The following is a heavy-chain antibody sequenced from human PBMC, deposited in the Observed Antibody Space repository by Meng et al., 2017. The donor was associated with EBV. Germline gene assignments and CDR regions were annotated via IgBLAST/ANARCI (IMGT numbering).Heavy chain of an antibody. Sequence: QGHLTEPGPGLGKPSETLSLTCTVSGASVSGGTYHWSWIRQPPGKELEWIGYIYDGGTTIYNPSLKSRVTILVDASKNQFSLKLSSVTTADTAVYYCAKSRSSTPGVVDYWGQGTPVTVSS. V-gene: IGHV4-61*01. D-gene: IGHD3-10*01. J-gene: IGHJ4*02. CDR2: IYDGGTT. CDR1: GASVSGGTYH. CDR3: AKSRSSTPGVVDY.